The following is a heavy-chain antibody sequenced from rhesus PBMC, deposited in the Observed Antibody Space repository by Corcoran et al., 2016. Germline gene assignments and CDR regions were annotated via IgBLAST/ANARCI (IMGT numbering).Heavy chain of an antibody. Sequence: EVQLVETGGGLVQPGGSLKLSCAASGFTFSSYGMSWVRPAPGKGLEWVSAINSGGGSTYYADSVKGRFTISRDNSKNTLSLQMNSLRAEDTAVYYCAKDTPLYYYSGSYPFDYWGQGVLVTVSS. J-gene: IGHJ4*01. CDR3: AKDTPLYYYSGSYPFDY. CDR1: GFTFSSYG. D-gene: IGHD3-16*01. CDR2: INSGGGST. V-gene: IGHV3S5*01.